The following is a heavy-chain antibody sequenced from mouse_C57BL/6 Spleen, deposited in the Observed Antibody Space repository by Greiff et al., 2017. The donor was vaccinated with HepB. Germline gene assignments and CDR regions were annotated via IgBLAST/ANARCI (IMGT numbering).Heavy chain of an antibody. D-gene: IGHD1-1*01. V-gene: IGHV1-66*01. J-gene: IGHJ3*01. CDR3: ALGGYYGFAY. CDR2: IYPGSGNT. CDR1: GYSFTSYY. Sequence: QVQLQQSGPELVKPGASVKISCKASGYSFTSYYIHWVKQRPGQGLEWIGWIYPGSGNTKYNEKFKGKATLTADTSSSTAYMQLSSLTSEDSAVYYCALGGYYGFAYWGQGTLVTVSA.